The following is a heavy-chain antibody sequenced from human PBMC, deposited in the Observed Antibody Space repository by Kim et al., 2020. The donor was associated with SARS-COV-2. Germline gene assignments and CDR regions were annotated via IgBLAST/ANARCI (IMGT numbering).Heavy chain of an antibody. D-gene: IGHD5-18*01. Sequence: VGSLRLSCAASGFTFSNYAMSWVRQAPGKGLEWVSSIQGSGGTTYYADSVKGRFTISRDNSKNTLYLQMNSLRAEDTAVYYCATRGLNRGTAMAHGMAV. CDR2: IQGSGGTT. V-gene: IGHV3-23*01. CDR1: GFTFSNYA. CDR3: ATRGLNRGTAMAHGMAV. J-gene: IGHJ6*01.